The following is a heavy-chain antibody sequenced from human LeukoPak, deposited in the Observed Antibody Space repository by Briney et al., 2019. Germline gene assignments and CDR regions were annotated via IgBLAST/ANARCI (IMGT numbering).Heavy chain of an antibody. CDR3: ARNIVGPRQVDY. D-gene: IGHD1-26*01. Sequence: SETLSLTCTVSGGSISSSSYYWGWIRQPPGKGLEWIGSIYYSGSTYYNPSLKSRVTISVATSNNQFSLKLTSVTAADTAVYYCARNIVGPRQVDYWGQGILVTVSS. CDR1: GGSISSSSYY. V-gene: IGHV4-39*07. CDR2: IYYSGST. J-gene: IGHJ4*02.